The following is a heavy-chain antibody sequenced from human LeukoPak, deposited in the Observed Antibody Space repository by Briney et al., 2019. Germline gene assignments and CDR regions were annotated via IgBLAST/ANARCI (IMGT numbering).Heavy chain of an antibody. CDR1: GGSFSGYY. CDR3: AGNRAFQY. J-gene: IGHJ1*01. Sequence: SETLSLTCAVYGGSFSGYYWSWIRQPPGKGLEWIGEINHSGSTNYNPSLKSRVTISVDTSKNQFSLKLSSVTAADTAVYYCAGNRAFQYWGQGTLVTVSS. D-gene: IGHD2/OR15-2a*01. CDR2: INHSGST. V-gene: IGHV4-34*01.